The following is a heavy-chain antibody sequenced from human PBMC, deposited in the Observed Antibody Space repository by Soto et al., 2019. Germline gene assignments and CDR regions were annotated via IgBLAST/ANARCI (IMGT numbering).Heavy chain of an antibody. CDR1: GFTFSTYA. V-gene: IGHV3-23*01. CDR3: AKTRVTTPVVYSYYVMDV. CDR2: LTGSGGST. Sequence: EVQLLESGGGLVQPGGSLRLSCAASGFTFSTYAMSWVRQAPGKGLEWVSVLTGSGGSTYYADSVKGRFTISRDTSKNTLYLQMNSLRVEDTALYYCAKTRVTTPVVYSYYVMDVWGQGTTVTVSS. D-gene: IGHD4-17*01. J-gene: IGHJ6*02.